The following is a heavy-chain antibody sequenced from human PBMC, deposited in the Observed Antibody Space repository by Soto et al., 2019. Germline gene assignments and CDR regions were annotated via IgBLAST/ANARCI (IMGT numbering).Heavy chain of an antibody. D-gene: IGHD2-15*01. V-gene: IGHV1-8*01. CDR2: MNPNSGNT. CDR3: ARGRRILSSPGHYYYMNV. J-gene: IGHJ6*03. Sequence: ASVKVSCQASGYTFTSYDINWVRQATGQGLEWMGWMNPNSGNTGYAQKFQGRVTMTRNTSISTAYMELSSLRSEDTAVYYCARGRRILSSPGHYYYMNVWGKGTTVTVSS. CDR1: GYTFTSYD.